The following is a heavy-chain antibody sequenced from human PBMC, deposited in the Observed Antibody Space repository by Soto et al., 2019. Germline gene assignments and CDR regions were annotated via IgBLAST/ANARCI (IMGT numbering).Heavy chain of an antibody. D-gene: IGHD1-1*01. CDR3: ALRYDPYYFHY. V-gene: IGHV2-5*01. J-gene: IGHJ4*02. CDR1: GFSLTTSAVA. CDR2: IYGSDDK. Sequence: QITLKESGPTLVKPTQTLTLTCTFSGFSLTTSAVAVGWIRQPPGKALEWLAIIYGSDDKFYSPSLKSRLTITKDPTTNQVVLTMPNMDPVDTATYFFALRYDPYYFHYRGQGTLITVS.